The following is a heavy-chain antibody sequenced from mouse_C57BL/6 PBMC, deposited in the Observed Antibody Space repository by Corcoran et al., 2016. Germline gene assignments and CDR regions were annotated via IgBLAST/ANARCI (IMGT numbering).Heavy chain of an antibody. CDR1: GYTFTTYG. Sequence: QIQLVQSGPELKKPGETVKISCKASGYTFTTYGMSWVKQAPGKGLKWMGWINTYSGVPTYADDFKGRFAFSLETSASTAYLQINNLKNEDTATYFCARISNSHYYAMDYWGQGTSVTVSS. J-gene: IGHJ4*01. CDR3: ARISNSHYYAMDY. CDR2: INTYSGVP. V-gene: IGHV9-3*01. D-gene: IGHD2-5*01.